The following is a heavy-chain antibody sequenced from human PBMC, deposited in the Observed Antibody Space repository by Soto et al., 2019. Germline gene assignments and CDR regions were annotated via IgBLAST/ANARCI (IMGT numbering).Heavy chain of an antibody. Sequence: TLSLTCTVSGGSISSYDYYWSWIRQHPAKGLEWIGYMSYSGSTYYNPSLRSRVTISIDTSKNQYSLNLASVTAADTAVYFCARPFYARAPRDNWFDPWGQGTLVTVSS. CDR2: MSYSGST. J-gene: IGHJ5*02. CDR3: ARPFYARAPRDNWFDP. CDR1: GGSISSYDYY. V-gene: IGHV4-31*03. D-gene: IGHD4-17*01.